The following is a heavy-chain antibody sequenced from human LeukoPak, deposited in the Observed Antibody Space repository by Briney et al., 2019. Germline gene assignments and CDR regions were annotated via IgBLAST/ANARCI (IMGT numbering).Heavy chain of an antibody. V-gene: IGHV1-2*02. CDR3: ARAPSWIQLWSV. Sequence: ASVKVSCKASGYTFTGYYMHWVRQAPGQGLEWMGWINPNSGGTNYAQKFQGRVTMTRDTSISTAYMELSRLRSDDTAVYYCARAPSWIQLWSVWGKGTTVTVSS. D-gene: IGHD5-18*01. CDR2: INPNSGGT. J-gene: IGHJ6*04. CDR1: GYTFTGYY.